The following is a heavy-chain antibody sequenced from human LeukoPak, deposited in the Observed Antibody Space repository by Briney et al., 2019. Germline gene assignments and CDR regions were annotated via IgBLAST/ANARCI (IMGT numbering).Heavy chain of an antibody. D-gene: IGHD6-13*01. CDR3: ARDQGSSWYPGRVYYYGMDV. Sequence: GGSLRLSCAASGFTFSSYAMHWVRQAPGKGLEWVAVISYDGSIKYYADSVKGRFTISRDNSKNTLYLQMNSLRAEDTAVYYCARDQGSSWYPGRVYYYGMDVWGQGTTVTVSS. CDR1: GFTFSSYA. V-gene: IGHV3-30*04. CDR2: ISYDGSIK. J-gene: IGHJ6*02.